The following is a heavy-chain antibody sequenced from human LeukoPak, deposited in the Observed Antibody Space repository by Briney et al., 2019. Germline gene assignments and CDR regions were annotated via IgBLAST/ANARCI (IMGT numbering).Heavy chain of an antibody. Sequence: GGSLRLSCAASGFTFSSYSMNWVRQAPGKGLEWVSYISSSGGTIYDADSVKGRFTISRDNAKNSLYLQMNSLRAEDTAVYYCARDRDGGFDYWGQGTLVTVSS. CDR3: ARDRDGGFDY. CDR1: GFTFSSYS. CDR2: ISSSGGTI. J-gene: IGHJ4*02. D-gene: IGHD5-24*01. V-gene: IGHV3-48*04.